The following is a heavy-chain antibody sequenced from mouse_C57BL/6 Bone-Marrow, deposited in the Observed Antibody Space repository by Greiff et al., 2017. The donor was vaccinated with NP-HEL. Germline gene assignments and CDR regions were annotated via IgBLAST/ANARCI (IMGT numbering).Heavy chain of an antibody. D-gene: IGHD1-1*01. CDR1: GYSITSGYY. J-gene: IGHJ2*01. Sequence: DVQLQESGPGLVKPSQSLSLTCSVTGYSITSGYYWNWIRQFPGNKLEWMGYISYDGSNNYNPSLKNRISITRDTSKNQFFLKLNSVTTEDTATYYCARGDYYGSSPRDYWGQGTTLTVSS. CDR2: ISYDGSN. CDR3: ARGDYYGSSPRDY. V-gene: IGHV3-6*01.